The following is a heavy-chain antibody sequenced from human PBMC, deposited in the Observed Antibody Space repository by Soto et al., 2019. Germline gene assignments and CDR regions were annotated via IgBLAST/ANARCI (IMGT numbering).Heavy chain of an antibody. J-gene: IGHJ4*02. CDR3: AREWGGAGSYYTFDY. V-gene: IGHV3-53*04. D-gene: IGHD3-10*01. CDR2: IYSGGST. CDR1: GFTVSSNY. Sequence: ESGGGLVQPGGSLRLSCAASGFTVSSNYMSWVRQAPGKGLEWVSVIYSGGSTYYADSVKGRFTISRHNSKNTLYLQMNSLRAEDTAVYYCAREWGGAGSYYTFDYWGQGTLVTVSS.